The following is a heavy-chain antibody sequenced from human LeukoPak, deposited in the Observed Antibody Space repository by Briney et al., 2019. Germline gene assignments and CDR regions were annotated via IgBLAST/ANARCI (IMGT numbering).Heavy chain of an antibody. CDR3: ARDSEASGYSYGLYYYYYYMDV. CDR2: IKQDGSEK. CDR1: GFTFSSYS. V-gene: IGHV3-7*01. J-gene: IGHJ6*03. D-gene: IGHD5-18*01. Sequence: PGGSLRLSCAPSGFTFSSYSMYWVRQAPGKGLEWVANIKQDGSEKYYVDSVKGRFTISRDNAKNSLYLQMNSLRAEDAAVYYCARDSEASGYSYGLYYYYYYMDVWGKGTTVTVSS.